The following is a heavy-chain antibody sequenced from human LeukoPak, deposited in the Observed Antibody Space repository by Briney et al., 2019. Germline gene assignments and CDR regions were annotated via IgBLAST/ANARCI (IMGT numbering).Heavy chain of an antibody. D-gene: IGHD4-23*01. CDR3: AKGLGGNVGVLDY. CDR2: IRYDGSNK. CDR1: GFTFSSCG. J-gene: IGHJ4*02. Sequence: PGGSLRLSCAASGFTFSSCGMHWVRQAPGKGLEWVAFIRYDGSNKYYADSVKGRFTISRDNSKNTLYLQMNSLRAEDTAVYYCAKGLGGNVGVLDYWGQGTWSPSPQ. V-gene: IGHV3-30*02.